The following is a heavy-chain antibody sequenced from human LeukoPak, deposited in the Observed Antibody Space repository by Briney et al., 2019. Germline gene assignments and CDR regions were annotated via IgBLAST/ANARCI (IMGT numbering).Heavy chain of an antibody. D-gene: IGHD5-24*01. CDR2: IIPILGIA. CDR3: ARRHEIQYYYGMDV. V-gene: IGHV1-69*04. CDR1: GGTFSSYA. J-gene: IGHJ6*02. Sequence: SVKVSCKASGGTFSSYAISWVRQAPGQGLEWMGRIIPILGIANYAQKFQGRVTITADKSSSTAYMELSSLRSEDTAVYYCARRHEIQYYYGMDVWGQGTTVTVSS.